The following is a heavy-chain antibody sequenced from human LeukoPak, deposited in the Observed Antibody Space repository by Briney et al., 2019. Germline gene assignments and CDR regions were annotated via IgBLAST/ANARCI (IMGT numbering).Heavy chain of an antibody. Sequence: GGSLRLSCAASGFTFNTYTMNWVRQAPGKGLEWVSSISSSSSYIYYADSVKGRFTISRDNAKNSLYLQMNSLRAEDTAVYYCARGSPNYDFWSGYYNFDYWGQGTLVTVSS. CDR2: ISSSSSYI. D-gene: IGHD3-3*01. CDR1: GFTFNTYT. CDR3: ARGSPNYDFWSGYYNFDY. V-gene: IGHV3-21*01. J-gene: IGHJ4*02.